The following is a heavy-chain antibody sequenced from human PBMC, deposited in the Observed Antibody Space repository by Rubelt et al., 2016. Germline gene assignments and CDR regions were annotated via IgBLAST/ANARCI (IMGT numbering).Heavy chain of an antibody. J-gene: IGHJ4*02. D-gene: IGHD2-15*01. V-gene: IGHV1-3*01. CDR3: ARGYCSGGSCYYFDY. CDR2: INAGNGNT. Sequence: QVQLVQSGAEVKKPGASVKVSCKASGYPFTSYAMHWVRQAPGQRLEWMGWINAGNGNTKYSQKFQGRVTITRDTSASTAYMELSSLRSEDTAVYYCARGYCSGGSCYYFDYWGQGTLVTVSS. CDR1: GYPFTSYA.